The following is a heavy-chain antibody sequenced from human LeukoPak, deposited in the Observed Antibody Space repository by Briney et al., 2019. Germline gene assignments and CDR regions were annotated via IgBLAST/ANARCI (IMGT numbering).Heavy chain of an antibody. J-gene: IGHJ6*03. CDR2: IYYSGST. CDR1: GGSISSYY. V-gene: IGHV4-59*01. CDR3: ARDSRSSSGGTYYYYMDV. D-gene: IGHD2-15*01. Sequence: PSETLSLTCTVSGGSISSYYWSWIRQPPGKGLEWIGYIYYSGSTNYNPSLKSRVTISVDTSKNQFSLKLSSVTAADTAVYYCARDSRSSSGGTYYYYMDVWSKGTTVTVSS.